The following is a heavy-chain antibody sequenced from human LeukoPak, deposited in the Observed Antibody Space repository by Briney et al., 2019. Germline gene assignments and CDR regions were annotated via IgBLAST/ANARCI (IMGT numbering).Heavy chain of an antibody. CDR1: GYTFTSYY. CDR2: INPSGGST. CDR3: AGKARIQGTGAPDAFDL. D-gene: IGHD5-18*01. V-gene: IGHV1-46*01. J-gene: IGHJ3*01. Sequence: ASVKVSCKASGYTFTSYYMHWVRQAPGQGLEWMGLINPSGGSTSYAQKFQGRVTMTRDMSTSTVYMELSSLRSEDTAVFYCAGKARIQGTGAPDAFDLWGQGTMVTVSS.